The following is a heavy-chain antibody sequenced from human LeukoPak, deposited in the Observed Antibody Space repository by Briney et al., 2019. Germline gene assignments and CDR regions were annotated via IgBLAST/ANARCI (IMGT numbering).Heavy chain of an antibody. V-gene: IGHV1-24*01. Sequence: ASVKVSCKVSGYTLTELSMHWVRQAPGKGLEWMGGFDPEDGKTIYAQKFQGRVTMTEDTSTDTAYMELSSLRSEDTAAYYCATAKRFGELYVDYWGQGTLVTVSS. D-gene: IGHD3-10*01. J-gene: IGHJ4*02. CDR2: FDPEDGKT. CDR1: GYTLTELS. CDR3: ATAKRFGELYVDY.